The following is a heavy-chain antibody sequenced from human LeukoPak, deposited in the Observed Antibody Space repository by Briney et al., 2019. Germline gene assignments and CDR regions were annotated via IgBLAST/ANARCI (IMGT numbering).Heavy chain of an antibody. D-gene: IGHD3-3*01. V-gene: IGHV3-23*01. CDR2: ISGSGGST. Sequence: PGGSLRLPCAASGFTFSSYAMSWVRQAPGKGLEWVSAISGSGGSTYYVDSVKGRFTISRDNSKNTLYLQMNSLRAEDTAVYYCAKDLGDFWSGYYESFGWFDPWGQGTLVTVSS. CDR3: AKDLGDFWSGYYESFGWFDP. J-gene: IGHJ5*02. CDR1: GFTFSSYA.